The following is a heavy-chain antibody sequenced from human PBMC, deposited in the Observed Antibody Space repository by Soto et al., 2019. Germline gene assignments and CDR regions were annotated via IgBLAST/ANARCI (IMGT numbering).Heavy chain of an antibody. CDR1: GGSVSSGDYY. D-gene: IGHD5-18*01. V-gene: IGHV4-30-4*01. J-gene: IGHJ4*02. CDR3: ARAPDRGYSYRPTEYYFDY. Sequence: SETLSLTCTVSGGSVSSGDYYWSWIRQPPGKDLEWIGYIYYSGSTYYAPSLKSRVTIAIDTSENQFSLKLSSVTAADTAVYYCARAPDRGYSYRPTEYYFDYSGQATLVTVSS. CDR2: IYYSGST.